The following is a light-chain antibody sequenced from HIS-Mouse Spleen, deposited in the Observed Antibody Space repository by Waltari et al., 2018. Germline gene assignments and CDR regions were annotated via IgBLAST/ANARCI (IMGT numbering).Light chain of an antibody. V-gene: IGLV3-1*01. CDR1: KLGDRY. Sequence: SYELTQPPSVSVSPGQTASITCSGDKLGDRYACWYQQKPGQSPVLVIYQDSKRPSGILERFSGSNSGNTATLTISGTQAMDEADCYCQAWDSSYSVFGGGTKLTVL. CDR2: QDS. CDR3: QAWDSSYSV. J-gene: IGLJ2*01.